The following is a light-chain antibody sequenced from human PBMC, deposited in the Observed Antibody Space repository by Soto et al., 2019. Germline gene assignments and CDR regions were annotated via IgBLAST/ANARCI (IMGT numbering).Light chain of an antibody. Sequence: DIQMTQSPSTLSASVGYRFSINCRASQSISAWLAWYQQKPGKAPRLLIYKASTLEIGVPSRFSGSGSGTEFTLTISSLQPDDVAIYYCKQYNDYSWTFGQGTKGDIK. J-gene: IGKJ1*01. CDR3: KQYNDYSWT. CDR1: QSISAW. V-gene: IGKV1-5*03. CDR2: KAS.